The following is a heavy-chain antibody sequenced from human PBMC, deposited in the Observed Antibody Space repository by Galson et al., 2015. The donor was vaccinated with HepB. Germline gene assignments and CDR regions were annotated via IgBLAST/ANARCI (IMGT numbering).Heavy chain of an antibody. CDR1: GGTFSSYT. V-gene: IGHV1-69*02. D-gene: IGHD3-10*01. J-gene: IGHJ3*02. CDR2: IIPILGIA. Sequence: SCKASGGTFSSYTISWVRQAPGQGLEWMGRIIPILGIANYAQKFQGRVTITADKSTSTAYMELSSLRSEDTAVYYCARGYYGSGSYPHAFDIWGQGTMVTVSS. CDR3: ARGYYGSGSYPHAFDI.